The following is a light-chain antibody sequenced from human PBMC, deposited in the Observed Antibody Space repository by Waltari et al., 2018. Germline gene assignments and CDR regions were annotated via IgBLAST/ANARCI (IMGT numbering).Light chain of an antibody. CDR2: EGS. Sequence: QSALTQPASVSGSPGQSITISCTGTSSDVGSYNLVSWYQQHPGKAPKLMIYEGSKRPSGVSNRFSGYKSGNTASLTIAGLQAEDEADYYCCSYAGSPYVFGTGTKVTVL. CDR3: CSYAGSPYV. V-gene: IGLV2-23*01. J-gene: IGLJ1*01. CDR1: SSDVGSYNL.